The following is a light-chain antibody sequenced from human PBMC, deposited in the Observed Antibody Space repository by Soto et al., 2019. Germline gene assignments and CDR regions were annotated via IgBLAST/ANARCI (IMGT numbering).Light chain of an antibody. CDR3: QQYNDRPPWT. Sequence: EIVMTQSPATLSVSPGERASLSCRASQSVSTKLAWYQQKGGQAPRLLIYDASTRATGIPARFSGSGSGTQLALTISSLQSEDVAVYYCQQYNDRPPWTFGQGPKVEIK. CDR1: QSVSTK. J-gene: IGKJ1*01. CDR2: DAS. V-gene: IGKV3-15*01.